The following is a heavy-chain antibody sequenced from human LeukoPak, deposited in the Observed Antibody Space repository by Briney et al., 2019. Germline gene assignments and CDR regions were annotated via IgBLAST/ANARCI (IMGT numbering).Heavy chain of an antibody. Sequence: GESLKISCKAIGATFNNYWFAWVRQTPGKGLEWMGIIYPGDSDTKYSPSFQGQVTISADKSITTAYLQWSSLKASDTAIYFCARSDYYDSSTQSSGWYFDYWGQGSLVTVSS. D-gene: IGHD3-22*01. CDR2: IYPGDSDT. V-gene: IGHV5-51*01. J-gene: IGHJ4*02. CDR3: ARSDYYDSSTQSSGWYFDY. CDR1: GATFNNYW.